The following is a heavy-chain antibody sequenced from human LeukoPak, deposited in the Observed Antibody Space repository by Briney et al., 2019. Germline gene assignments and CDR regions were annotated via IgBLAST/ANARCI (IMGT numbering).Heavy chain of an antibody. CDR2: IVTNNGAT. J-gene: IGHJ3*02. CDR3: ARGGPHHGFDI. Sequence: ASVKVSCKASGYTFTYYYMHWVRQAPGQGLEWMGWIVTNNGATNYAQNFKGRVTMTRDTSVSTAYVEVSDLKSDGTAVYYCARGGPHHGFDIWAQGTMVTVSS. V-gene: IGHV1-2*02. CDR1: GYTFTYYY.